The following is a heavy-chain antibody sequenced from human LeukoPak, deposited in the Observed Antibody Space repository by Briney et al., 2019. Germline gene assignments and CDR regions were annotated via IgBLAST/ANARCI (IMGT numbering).Heavy chain of an antibody. CDR1: GFTFSSYE. J-gene: IGHJ3*02. D-gene: IGHD5-18*01. Sequence: GGSLRLSCAASGFTFSSYEMNWVRQAPGKGLEWLSYISSSATTIYYADSVKGRFTISRDNAKNSLYLQMNSLRAEDTAVYYCVVSYLYAFDIWGQGTMVTVSS. CDR2: ISSSATTI. V-gene: IGHV3-48*03. CDR3: VVSYLYAFDI.